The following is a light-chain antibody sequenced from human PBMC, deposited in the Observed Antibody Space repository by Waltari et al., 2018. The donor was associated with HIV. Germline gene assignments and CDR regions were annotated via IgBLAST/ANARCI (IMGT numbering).Light chain of an antibody. CDR3: QQYDSSPWT. J-gene: IGKJ1*01. Sequence: EIVLTQSPGTLSLSPGERATLSCRASQSVSRSYLAWYQQKSGQAPRLLIYGASSRATGIPDRFSGSGSGTDFTLTISRLEPEDFAVYYCQQYDSSPWTFGQGTKVEIK. V-gene: IGKV3-20*01. CDR2: GAS. CDR1: QSVSRSY.